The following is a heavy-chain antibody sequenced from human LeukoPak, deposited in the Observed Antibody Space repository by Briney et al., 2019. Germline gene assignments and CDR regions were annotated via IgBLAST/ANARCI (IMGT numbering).Heavy chain of an antibody. J-gene: IGHJ4*02. CDR1: GYSISSDYY. D-gene: IGHD4-23*01. CDR3: ARDTVADY. CDR2: ISHSGST. V-gene: IGHV4-38-2*02. Sequence: SETLSLTCIVSGYSISSDYYWGWIRQPPGKGLEWIGSISHSGSTFYNPSLKSRVTISVDTSKNQFSLKLRSVTAADTAVYYCARDTVADYWGQGTLVTVSS.